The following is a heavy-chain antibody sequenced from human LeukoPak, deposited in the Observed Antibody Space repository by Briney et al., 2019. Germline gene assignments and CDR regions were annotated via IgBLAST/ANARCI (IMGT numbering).Heavy chain of an antibody. V-gene: IGHV4-59*01. CDR3: ARGHLGLSP. CDR1: GGSISGYS. CDR2: FHNSGTT. D-gene: IGHD3-10*01. Sequence: PSETLSLTCTVSGGSISGYSWTWIRQPPGQGLEWIGYFHNSGTTSYNPSLTGRVIISVDTAMDQISLKLNSVTAADTAVYYCARGHLGLSPWGQGTLVTLFS. J-gene: IGHJ5*02.